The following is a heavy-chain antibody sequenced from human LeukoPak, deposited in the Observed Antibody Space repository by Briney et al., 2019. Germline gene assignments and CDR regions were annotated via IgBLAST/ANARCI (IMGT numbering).Heavy chain of an antibody. CDR1: GFTFSSYA. Sequence: PGGSLRLSCAASGFTFSSYAMSWVRQAPGKGLEWVSAISGSGGSTYYADSVKGRFTISRDNSKNTLYLQMNSLRAEDAAVYYCAKESLASGVRGAYDYWGQGTLVTVSS. V-gene: IGHV3-23*01. J-gene: IGHJ4*02. CDR3: AKESLASGVRGAYDY. D-gene: IGHD3-10*01. CDR2: ISGSGGST.